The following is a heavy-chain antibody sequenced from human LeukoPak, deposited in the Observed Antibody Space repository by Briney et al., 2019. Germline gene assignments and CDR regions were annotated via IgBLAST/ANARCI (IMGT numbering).Heavy chain of an antibody. D-gene: IGHD6-13*01. J-gene: IGHJ4*02. CDR3: ARGRGRVAAAGTSFDY. Sequence: SETLSLTCAVYGGSFSGYYWSWVRQPPGKGLEWIGEINHSGSTNYNPSLTSRVTISVDTSKNQFSLKLSSVTAADTAVYYCARGRGRVAAAGTSFDYWGQGTLVTVSS. CDR1: GGSFSGYY. V-gene: IGHV4-34*01. CDR2: INHSGST.